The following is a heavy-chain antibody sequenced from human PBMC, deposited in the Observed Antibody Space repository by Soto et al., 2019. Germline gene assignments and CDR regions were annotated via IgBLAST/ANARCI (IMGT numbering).Heavy chain of an antibody. CDR2: INPSGGST. J-gene: IGHJ6*02. CDR3: AKSSGYYSFIGMDV. D-gene: IGHD3-22*01. CDR1: GYTFTSYY. Sequence: ASVKVSCKASGYTFTSYYMHWVRQAPGQGLEWMGMINPSGGSTNYAQKFQGRVTITADESTSTAYMELSSLRSEDTAVYYCAKSSGYYSFIGMDVWGQGTTVTVSS. V-gene: IGHV1-46*01.